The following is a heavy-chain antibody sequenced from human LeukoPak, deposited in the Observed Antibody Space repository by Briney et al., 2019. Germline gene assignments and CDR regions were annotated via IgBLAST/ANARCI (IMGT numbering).Heavy chain of an antibody. V-gene: IGHV3-48*01. CDR2: ISSSSSTI. D-gene: IGHD1-26*01. CDR3: AKSGSYYRGYFDY. Sequence: GGSLRLSCAASGFTFSSYSMNWVRQAPGKGLEWVSYISSSSSTIYYADSVKGRFTISRDNAKNSLYLQMNSLRAEDTAVYYCAKSGSYYRGYFDYWGQGTLVTVSS. CDR1: GFTFSSYS. J-gene: IGHJ4*02.